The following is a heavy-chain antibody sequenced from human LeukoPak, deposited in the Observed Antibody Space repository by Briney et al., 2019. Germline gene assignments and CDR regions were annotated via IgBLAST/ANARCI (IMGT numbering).Heavy chain of an antibody. V-gene: IGHV1-69*13. Sequence: ASVKVSCKASGGTFSSYAISWVRQAPGQGLEWMGGIIPIFGTANYAQKFQGRVTITADESTSTAYMELSSLRSEDTAVYYCARDPFGYNCLDYWGQGTLVTASS. J-gene: IGHJ4*02. D-gene: IGHD5-24*01. CDR3: ARDPFGYNCLDY. CDR2: IIPIFGTA. CDR1: GGTFSSYA.